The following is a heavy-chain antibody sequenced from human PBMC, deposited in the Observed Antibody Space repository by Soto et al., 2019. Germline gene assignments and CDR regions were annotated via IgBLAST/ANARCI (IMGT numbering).Heavy chain of an antibody. D-gene: IGHD6-13*01. V-gene: IGHV5-51*01. CDR1: GYNFNNYW. CDR3: ASLAAGISFSAFEI. J-gene: IGHJ6*02. CDR2: IYPGDSDT. Sequence: GESLKISCKGSGYNFNNYWIVWVRQMPGKGLDWMGIIYPGDSDTRYSPSFQGLVTISADMSISTAYLQWSSLKASDTAMYYCASLAAGISFSAFEIWGQGTTVTVSS.